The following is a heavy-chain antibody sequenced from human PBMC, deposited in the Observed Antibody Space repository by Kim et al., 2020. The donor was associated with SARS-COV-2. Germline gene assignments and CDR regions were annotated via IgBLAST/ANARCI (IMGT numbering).Heavy chain of an antibody. Sequence: GGSLRLSCAASGFTFSSYAMSWVRQAPGKGLEWVSAISGSGGSTYYADSVKGRFTISRDNSKNTLYLQMNSLRAEDTAVYYCAKGERAIVVVPAAIRGAAFDIWGQGTMVTVSS. J-gene: IGHJ3*02. D-gene: IGHD2-2*02. CDR2: ISGSGGST. CDR3: AKGERAIVVVPAAIRGAAFDI. CDR1: GFTFSSYA. V-gene: IGHV3-23*01.